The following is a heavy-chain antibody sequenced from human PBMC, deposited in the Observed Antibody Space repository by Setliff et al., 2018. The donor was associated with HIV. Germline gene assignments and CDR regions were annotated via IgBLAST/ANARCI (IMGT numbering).Heavy chain of an antibody. CDR3: ARSSLIPVAGTGWFDP. D-gene: IGHD6-19*01. J-gene: IGHJ5*02. Sequence: PSETLSLTCSVSGGSITSDTYYWGWIRQPPGKGLEWIGSMSYSGSTLYNPSLKSRVTISVDTSKNQFSLKLSSVTAADTAVYYCARSSLIPVAGTGWFDPWGQGTLVTVSS. V-gene: IGHV4-39*07. CDR1: GGSITSDTYY. CDR2: MSYSGST.